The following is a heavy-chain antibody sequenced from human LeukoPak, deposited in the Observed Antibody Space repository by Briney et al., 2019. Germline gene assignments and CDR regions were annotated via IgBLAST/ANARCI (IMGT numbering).Heavy chain of an antibody. J-gene: IGHJ4*02. V-gene: IGHV1-18*01. Sequence: ASLKVSCKSSGYTFSNFGFTWVRQAPGQGLEWMGWISAYNGETKFAQKLQGRVTMTTDTSASTAYMELRSLRSDDTAVYYCARIADRHLDYFFDYWGQGTLVTVS. D-gene: IGHD6-6*01. CDR2: ISAYNGET. CDR3: ARIADRHLDYFFDY. CDR1: GYTFSNFG.